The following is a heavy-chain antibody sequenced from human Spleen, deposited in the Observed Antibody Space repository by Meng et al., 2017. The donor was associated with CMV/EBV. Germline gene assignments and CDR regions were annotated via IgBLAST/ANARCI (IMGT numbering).Heavy chain of an antibody. CDR3: ARDWCLDF. J-gene: IGHJ4*02. V-gene: IGHV3-7*01. CDR2: IKLDGSEK. CDR1: GFTFNTYA. D-gene: IGHD2-15*01. Sequence: GESLKISCAASGFTFNTYAMHWVRQAPGKGLEWVANIKLDGSEKYYVDSVKGRFTISRDNAKNSLYLQMNSLRAEDTAVYYCARDWCLDFWGQGTLVTVSS.